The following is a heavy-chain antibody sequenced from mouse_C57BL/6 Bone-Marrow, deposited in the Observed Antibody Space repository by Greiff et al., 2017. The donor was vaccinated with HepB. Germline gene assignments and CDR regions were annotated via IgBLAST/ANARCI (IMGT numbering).Heavy chain of an antibody. D-gene: IGHD1-1*01. CDR2: IRLKSDNYAT. CDR3: TGGHYGSRRLFAY. CDR1: GFTFSNYW. Sequence: EVKLVESGGGLVQPGGSMKLSCVASGFTFSNYWMNWVRQSPEKGLEWVAQIRLKSDNYATHYAESVKGRFTISRDDSKSSVYLQMNNLRAEDTGIYYCTGGHYGSRRLFAYWGQGTLVTVSA. J-gene: IGHJ3*01. V-gene: IGHV6-3*01.